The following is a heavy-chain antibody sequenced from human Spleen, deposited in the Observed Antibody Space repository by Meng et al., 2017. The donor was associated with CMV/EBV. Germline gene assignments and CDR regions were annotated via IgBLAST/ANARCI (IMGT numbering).Heavy chain of an antibody. CDR1: YA. J-gene: IGHJ6*02. CDR2: IIPIFGTA. D-gene: IGHD6-6*01. Sequence: YAISWVRQAPGQGLEWMGGIIPIFGTANYAQKFQGRVTITTDESTSTAYMELSSLRSEDTAVYYCARVAQPRYSSSFLYYYYGMDVWGQGTTVTVSS. CDR3: ARVAQPRYSSSFLYYYYGMDV. V-gene: IGHV1-69*05.